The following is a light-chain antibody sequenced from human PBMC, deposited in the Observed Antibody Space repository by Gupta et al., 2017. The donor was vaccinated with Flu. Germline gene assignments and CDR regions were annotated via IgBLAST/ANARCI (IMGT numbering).Light chain of an antibody. V-gene: IGLV1-40*01. CDR3: QSYDSSLSGGDVV. J-gene: IGLJ2*01. CDR2: NNN. CDR1: SSNIGSGYD. Sequence: SVLPQPPSVSGAPGPRVTVSCTGSSSNIGSGYDVHWYQQLPGTAPKLLIYNNNNRPSGVPDRVSGSKSGSTASLAITGLQAEDEAEYYCQSYDSSLSGGDVVFGGGTKLTVL.